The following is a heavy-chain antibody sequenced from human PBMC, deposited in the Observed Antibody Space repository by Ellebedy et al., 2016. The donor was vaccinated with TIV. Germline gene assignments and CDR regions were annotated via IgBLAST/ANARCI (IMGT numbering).Heavy chain of an antibody. CDR1: GYTFTSYG. CDR3: ARAQFAAFDI. V-gene: IGHV1-46*01. J-gene: IGHJ3*02. CDR2: IYPTGGNT. Sequence: AASVKVSCKASGYTFTSYGISWVRQAPGQGLEWMGIIYPTGGNTSYAQKFQGRVTMTRDTSTSTVYMELSSLRSEDTAVYYCARAQFAAFDIWGQGTMVTVSS. D-gene: IGHD3-10*01.